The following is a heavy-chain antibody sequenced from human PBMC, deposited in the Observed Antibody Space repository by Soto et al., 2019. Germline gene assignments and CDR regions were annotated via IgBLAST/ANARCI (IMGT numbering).Heavy chain of an antibody. CDR3: ARADYYDSSVPQRGAFDI. CDR1: GGTFSSYA. Sequence: QVQLVQSGAEVKKPGSSVKVSCKASGGTFSSYAISWVRQAPGQGLEWMGGIIPIFGTANYAQKFQGRVTITADESTSTAYMELSSLRSEDTAVYYCARADYYDSSVPQRGAFDIWGQGTMVTVSS. V-gene: IGHV1-69*01. CDR2: IIPIFGTA. J-gene: IGHJ3*02. D-gene: IGHD3-22*01.